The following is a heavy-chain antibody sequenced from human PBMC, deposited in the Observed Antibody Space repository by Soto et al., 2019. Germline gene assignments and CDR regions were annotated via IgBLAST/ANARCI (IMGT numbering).Heavy chain of an antibody. D-gene: IGHD3-22*01. J-gene: IGHJ6*02. CDR2: INHSGST. CDR1: GGSFSGYY. V-gene: IGHV4-34*01. CDR3: ARAPPLIWYYYDSSGSYCMDV. Sequence: NPSETLSLTCAVYGGSFSGYYWSWIRQPPGKGLEWIGEINHSGSTNYNPSLKSRVTISVDTSKNQFSLKLSSVTAADTAVYYCARAPPLIWYYYDSSGSYCMDVWGQGTTVTVSS.